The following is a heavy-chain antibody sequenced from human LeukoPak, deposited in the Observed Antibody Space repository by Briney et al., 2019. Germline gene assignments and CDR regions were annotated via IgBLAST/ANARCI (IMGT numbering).Heavy chain of an antibody. CDR1: GGSFSGYY. Sequence: PSETLSLTCAVYGGSFSGYYWSWLRQPPGKGLEWIGYIYYDGYPNYSPSLRSRITISVEKSKRQFSLNLRSVTAADTALYFCAGTELGYCTVTGCPLESWGQGTLVTVSS. V-gene: IGHV4-34*11. CDR2: IYYDGYP. J-gene: IGHJ4*02. CDR3: AGTELGYCTVTGCPLES. D-gene: IGHD2-8*02.